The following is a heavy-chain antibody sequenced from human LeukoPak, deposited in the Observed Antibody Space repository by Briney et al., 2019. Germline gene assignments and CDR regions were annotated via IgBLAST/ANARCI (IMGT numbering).Heavy chain of an antibody. J-gene: IGHJ5*02. CDR3: AREVPAATEGYWFDP. CDR2: IYTSGST. D-gene: IGHD2-2*01. V-gene: IGHV4-4*07. CDR1: GGSISSYY. Sequence: SETLSLTCTVSGGSISSYYWSWIRQPAGKGLEWIGRIYTSGSTNYNPSLKSRVTMSVDTSKNQFSLKLSSVTAADTAVYYCAREVPAATEGYWFDPWGQGTLVTVSS.